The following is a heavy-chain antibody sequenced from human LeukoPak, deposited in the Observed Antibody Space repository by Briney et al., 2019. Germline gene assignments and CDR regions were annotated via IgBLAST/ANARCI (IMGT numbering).Heavy chain of an antibody. D-gene: IGHD2-2*01. CDR1: GFTFSSYS. V-gene: IGHV3-21*01. Sequence: PGGSLRLSCAASGFTFSSYSMNWVRQAPGKGLEWVSSISSSSTYIYYADSVKGRFTISRGNSKNTLYLQMNSLRAEDTAVYYCDCSTPTCYAAGDYWGQGTLVTISS. CDR2: ISSSSTYI. CDR3: DCSTPTCYAAGDY. J-gene: IGHJ4*02.